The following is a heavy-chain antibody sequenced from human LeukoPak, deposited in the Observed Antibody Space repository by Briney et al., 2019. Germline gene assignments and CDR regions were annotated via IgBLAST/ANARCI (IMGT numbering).Heavy chain of an antibody. Sequence: SETLSLTCTVSGGSLSSYYWSWIRQPPGKGLEWIGYIYSRGLTRGSTNYNPSLKSRVTLSVDTSKNQFSLKLSSVTAADTAVYYCARDQEYCGSYYRYFDFWGQGALVTVSS. J-gene: IGHJ4*02. CDR1: GGSLSSYY. CDR2: IYSRGLTRGST. V-gene: IGHV4-59*01. D-gene: IGHD1-26*01. CDR3: ARDQEYCGSYYRYFDF.